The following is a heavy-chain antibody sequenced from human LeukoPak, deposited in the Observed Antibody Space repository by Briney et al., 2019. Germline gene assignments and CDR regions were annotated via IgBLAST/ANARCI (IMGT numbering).Heavy chain of an antibody. CDR1: GFTFSSYG. Sequence: GGSLRLSCAASGFTFSSYGMHWVRQAPGKGLEWVAFIRYDGSNKYYADSVKGRFTISRDNSKNTLYLQMNSLRAEDTAVYYCAKDRGAGSFYSTLDYWGQGTLVTVSS. CDR3: AKDRGAGSFYSTLDY. V-gene: IGHV3-30*02. CDR2: IRYDGSNK. D-gene: IGHD2-21*01. J-gene: IGHJ4*02.